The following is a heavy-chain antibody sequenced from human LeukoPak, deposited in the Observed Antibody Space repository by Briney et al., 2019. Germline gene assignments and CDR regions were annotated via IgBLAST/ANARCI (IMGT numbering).Heavy chain of an antibody. Sequence: ASVKVSCKASGYTFTGYYMHWVRQAPGQGLEWMGWINPNSGGTNYAQKFQGRVTMTRDTSISTAYMELSRLRSDDTAVYYCARVRGIAAQDFDYWGQGTLVTVSS. CDR2: INPNSGGT. D-gene: IGHD6-13*01. CDR1: GYTFTGYY. J-gene: IGHJ4*02. V-gene: IGHV1-2*02. CDR3: ARVRGIAAQDFDY.